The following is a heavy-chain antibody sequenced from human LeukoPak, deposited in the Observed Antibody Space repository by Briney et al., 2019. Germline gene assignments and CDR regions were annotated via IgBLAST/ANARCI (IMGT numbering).Heavy chain of an antibody. V-gene: IGHV1-3*01. CDR3: AREGGGQLWETNYYYYGMDV. J-gene: IGHJ6*02. D-gene: IGHD5-18*01. CDR1: GYTFTSYA. Sequence: ASVKVSCKASGYTFTSYAMHWVRQVPGQRLEWMGWINAGNGNTKYSQKFQGRVTITADESTSTAYMELSSLRSEDTAVYYCAREGGGQLWETNYYYYGMDVWGQGTTVTVSS. CDR2: INAGNGNT.